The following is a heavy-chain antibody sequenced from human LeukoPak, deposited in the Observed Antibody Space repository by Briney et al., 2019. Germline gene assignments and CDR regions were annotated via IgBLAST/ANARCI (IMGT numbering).Heavy chain of an antibody. J-gene: IGHJ5*02. CDR2: IYHSGST. CDR3: ASLRYRRSAKFDP. Sequence: AETLSLTCTVSGYSISSGYYWGWIRQPPGKGLEWIGSIYHSGSTYYNPSLKSRVTISVDTSKNQFSLKLSSVTAADTAVYYCASLRYRRSAKFDPWGQGTLVTVSS. D-gene: IGHD3-9*01. CDR1: GYSISSGYY. V-gene: IGHV4-38-2*02.